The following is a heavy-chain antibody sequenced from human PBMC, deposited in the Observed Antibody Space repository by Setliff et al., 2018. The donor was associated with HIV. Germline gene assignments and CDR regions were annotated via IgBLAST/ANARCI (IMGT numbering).Heavy chain of an antibody. CDR1: GYTFTSYA. V-gene: IGHV1-18*01. CDR2: IDSNNGNR. CDR3: VRLTADRTNYYYYMDV. J-gene: IGHJ6*03. D-gene: IGHD2-8*01. Sequence: GASVKVSCKASGYTFTSYAIHWVRQAPGQRLEWMGWIDSNNGNRNFAQKFRGRVTMTTDISTNTAYMEVRSLSFDDTAVYYCVRLTADRTNYYYYMDVWGKGTTVTVSS.